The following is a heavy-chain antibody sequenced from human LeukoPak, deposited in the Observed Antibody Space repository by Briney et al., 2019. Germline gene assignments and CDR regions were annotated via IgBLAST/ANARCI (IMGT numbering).Heavy chain of an antibody. D-gene: IGHD5-24*01. CDR3: ARVGDDYNEYVDY. J-gene: IGHJ4*02. V-gene: IGHV3-11*04. CDR1: GFTFSDYY. Sequence: GGSLRLSCAASGFTFSDYYMSWIRQAPGKGLEWISYISSSTMTIHYADSVKGRFTISRDNAKNSLLLQMNSLRAEDSAVYYCARVGDDYNEYVDYWGQGTLVTVSS. CDR2: ISSSTMTI.